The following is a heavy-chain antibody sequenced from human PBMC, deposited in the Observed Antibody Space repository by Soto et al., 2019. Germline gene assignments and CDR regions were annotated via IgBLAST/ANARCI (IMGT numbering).Heavy chain of an antibody. CDR3: ARGLTDSGYDYGFDY. CDR2: MNPNSGNT. CDR1: GYTFTSYD. D-gene: IGHD5-12*01. J-gene: IGHJ4*02. V-gene: IGHV1-8*01. Sequence: QVQLVQSGAEVKKPGASVKVSCKASGYTFTSYDINWVRQATGQGLEWMGWMNPNSGNTGYAQKFQGRVTMTRNTSXITAYMELRSLRSEDTAVYYCARGLTDSGYDYGFDYWGQGTLVTVSS.